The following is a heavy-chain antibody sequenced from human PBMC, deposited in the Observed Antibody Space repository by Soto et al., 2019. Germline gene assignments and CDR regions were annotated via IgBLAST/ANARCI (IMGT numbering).Heavy chain of an antibody. CDR2: IRSKANSYAT. V-gene: IGHV3-73*02. D-gene: IGHD6-19*01. CDR3: TRQSRGGIAVADY. CDR1: GFTFSGSA. Sequence: EVQLVESWGGLVQPGGSLKLSCAAAGFTFSGSAMHWVRQASGKGLEWVGRIRSKANSYATAYAASVKGRFTISRDDSKNTAYLQMNSLKTEDTAVYYCTRQSRGGIAVADYCGQGTLVTVSS. J-gene: IGHJ4*02.